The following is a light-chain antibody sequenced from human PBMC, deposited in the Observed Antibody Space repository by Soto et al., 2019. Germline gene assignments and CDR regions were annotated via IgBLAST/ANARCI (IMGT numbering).Light chain of an antibody. V-gene: IGLV2-14*03. Sequence: QSALTQPASVSGSPGQSITISCTGASSDVGGYNYVSWYQHHPGKVPQLMIYDVSNRPSGVSSRFSGSKSGNAASLTISGLQAEDEADYYCSSYTSSNTYVFGTGTKVTVL. CDR3: SSYTSSNTYV. J-gene: IGLJ1*01. CDR2: DVS. CDR1: SSDVGGYNY.